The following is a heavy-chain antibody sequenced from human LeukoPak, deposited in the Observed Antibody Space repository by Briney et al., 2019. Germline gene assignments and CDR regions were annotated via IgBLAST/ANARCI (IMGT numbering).Heavy chain of an antibody. CDR1: GYTFTTYG. D-gene: IGHD2-21*01. CDR2: ISAYTGNT. J-gene: IGHJ3*02. V-gene: IGHV1-18*01. Sequence: ASVKVSCKASGYTFTTYGISWVRLAPGQGLEWMGWISAYTGNTNYAQKVHGRVTMTTDTSTSTAYMELRSLRSDDTAVYYCARDCGNCGGAPDDTSDIWGQGTMVTVST. CDR3: ARDCGNCGGAPDDTSDI.